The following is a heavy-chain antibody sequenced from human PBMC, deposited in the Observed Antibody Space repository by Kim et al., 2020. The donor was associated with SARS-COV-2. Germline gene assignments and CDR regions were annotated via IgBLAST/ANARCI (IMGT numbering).Heavy chain of an antibody. J-gene: IGHJ4*02. CDR3: ARDWSDSTSKSQDY. V-gene: IGHV3-7*01. Sequence: GGSLRLSCAASGFIFSSHYMSWVRQGPGKGLEWVGYITPDGSGQYYVDSVKGRFSISRDNTRNSVDLQMNSLRVEDTAVYYCARDWSDSTSKSQDYWRQGSLVTVSS. CDR1: GFIFSSHY. D-gene: IGHD6-6*01. CDR2: ITPDGSGQ.